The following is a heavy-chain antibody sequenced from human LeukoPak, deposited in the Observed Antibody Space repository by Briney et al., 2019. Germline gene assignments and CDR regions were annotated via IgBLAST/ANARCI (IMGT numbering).Heavy chain of an antibody. V-gene: IGHV3-30*04. Sequence: GGSLRLSCAASGFTFSSYAMHWVRQAPGKGLEWVAVIPYDGSNKYYADSVKGRFTISRDNSKNTLYLQMNSLRAEDTAVYYCARGSGLRRWNYASLDYWGQGTLVTVSS. CDR2: IPYDGSNK. D-gene: IGHD1-7*01. J-gene: IGHJ4*02. CDR1: GFTFSSYA. CDR3: ARGSGLRRWNYASLDY.